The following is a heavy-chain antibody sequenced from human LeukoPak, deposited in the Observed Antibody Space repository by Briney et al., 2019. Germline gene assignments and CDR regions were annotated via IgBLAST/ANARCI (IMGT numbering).Heavy chain of an antibody. V-gene: IGHV3-23*01. Sequence: GGSLRLSCAASGFTFSRYAMSWVRQAPGQGLEWVSAISGSGGSTYYADSVKGRFTISRDNSKNTLYLQMNSLRAEDTAVYYCAKVPEGSYFDYWGQGTLVTVSS. CDR2: ISGSGGST. CDR1: GFTFSRYA. D-gene: IGHD3-10*01. J-gene: IGHJ4*02. CDR3: AKVPEGSYFDY.